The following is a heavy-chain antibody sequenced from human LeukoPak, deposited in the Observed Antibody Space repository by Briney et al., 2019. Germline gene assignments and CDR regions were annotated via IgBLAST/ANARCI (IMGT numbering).Heavy chain of an antibody. CDR1: GGSVSSGSYY. J-gene: IGHJ3*01. CDR3: ARGDRYYYHYTGSYALDV. CDR2: IYYSGST. V-gene: IGHV4-61*01. Sequence: SQTLSLTCTVSGGSVSSGSYYWSWVRQPPGKGLEWIGYIYYSGSTNYNPSLKSRVTISVDTSKNQFSLKLSSVTAADTAVYYCARGDRYYYHYTGSYALDVWGQGTRVTVSS. D-gene: IGHD3-22*01.